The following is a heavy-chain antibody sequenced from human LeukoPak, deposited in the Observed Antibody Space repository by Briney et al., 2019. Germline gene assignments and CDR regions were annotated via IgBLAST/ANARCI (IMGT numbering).Heavy chain of an antibody. D-gene: IGHD3-22*01. CDR2: ISSSSSYI. Sequence: GGSLRLSCAASGFTFSGYSMNWVRQAPGKGLEWVSSISSSSSYIYYADSVKGRFTISRDNAKNSLYLQMNSQRAEDTAVYYCAKDPEASYDSSGYFDYWGQGTLVTVSS. J-gene: IGHJ4*02. V-gene: IGHV3-21*04. CDR3: AKDPEASYDSSGYFDY. CDR1: GFTFSGYS.